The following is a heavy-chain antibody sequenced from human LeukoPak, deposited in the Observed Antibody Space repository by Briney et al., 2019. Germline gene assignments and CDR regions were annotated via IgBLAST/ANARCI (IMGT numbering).Heavy chain of an antibody. CDR3: AREGGSYSPIDY. Sequence: GGSLRLSCAASGFTFSTYAMSWVRQAPGKGLEWVSYISSSGSTIYYADSVKGRFTISRDNAKNSLYLQMNSLRAEDTAVYYCAREGGSYSPIDYWGQGTLVTVSS. J-gene: IGHJ4*02. D-gene: IGHD1-26*01. CDR2: ISSSGSTI. CDR1: GFTFSTYA. V-gene: IGHV3-48*03.